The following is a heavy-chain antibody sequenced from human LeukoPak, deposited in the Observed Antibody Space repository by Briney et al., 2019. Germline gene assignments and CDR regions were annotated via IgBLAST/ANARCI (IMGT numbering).Heavy chain of an antibody. CDR3: AKLEGYCSSSTCHGNWYFDR. Sequence: AGGSLRLSCAASGFTFSIYAMTWVRQAPGKGLEWVSTMSGSGDTIYYADSVKGRFTISRDNSKNTLYLQMNSLRAEDTALYYCAKLEGYCSSSTCHGNWYFDRWGRGTLVTVSS. D-gene: IGHD2-2*01. CDR2: MSGSGDTI. J-gene: IGHJ2*01. V-gene: IGHV3-23*01. CDR1: GFTFSIYA.